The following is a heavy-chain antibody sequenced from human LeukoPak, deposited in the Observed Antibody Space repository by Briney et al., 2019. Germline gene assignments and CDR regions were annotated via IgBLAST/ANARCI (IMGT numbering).Heavy chain of an antibody. J-gene: IGHJ4*02. V-gene: IGHV3-48*03. CDR2: ISSSGTTI. CDR3: ARDPLYSPGVYFDY. D-gene: IGHD6-13*01. Sequence: PGGSLRLSCAASGFTFSSYEMNWVRQAPGKGLEWVSYISSSGTTIYYADSVKGRFTISRDNAKNSLYLQMNSLRAEDTAVYYCARDPLYSPGVYFDYWGQGTLVTVSS. CDR1: GFTFSSYE.